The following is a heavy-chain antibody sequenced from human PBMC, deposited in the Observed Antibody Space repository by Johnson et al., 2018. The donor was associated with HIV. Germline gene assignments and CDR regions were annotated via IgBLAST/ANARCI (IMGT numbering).Heavy chain of an antibody. CDR3: AKDAGTEDAFAI. V-gene: IGHV3-30-3*01. Sequence: QVQLVESGGGVVQPGRSLRLSCAASGFTFSSYAMHWVRQAPGKGLEWVAVISYDGINKYYADSVKGRFTISRDNSKNTLYLQMNSLRAEDTAVYYCAKDAGTEDAFAIWGQGTMVTVSS. CDR2: ISYDGINK. J-gene: IGHJ3*02. D-gene: IGHD3-10*01. CDR1: GFTFSSYA.